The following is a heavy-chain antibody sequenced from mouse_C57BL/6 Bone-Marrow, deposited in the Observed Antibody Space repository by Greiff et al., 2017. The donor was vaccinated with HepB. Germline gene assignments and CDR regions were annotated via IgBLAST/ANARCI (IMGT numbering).Heavy chain of an antibody. CDR3: AREDFYYGSSYCYWYFDV. D-gene: IGHD1-1*01. V-gene: IGHV1-9*01. J-gene: IGHJ1*03. CDR1: GYTFTGYW. CDR2: ILPGSGST. Sequence: QVQLQQSGAELMKPGASVKLSCKATGYTFTGYWIEWVKQRPGHGLEWIGEILPGSGSTNYNEKFKGKATLTADTSSNTAYMQLSSLTTEDSAIYYCAREDFYYGSSYCYWYFDVWGTGTTVTVSS.